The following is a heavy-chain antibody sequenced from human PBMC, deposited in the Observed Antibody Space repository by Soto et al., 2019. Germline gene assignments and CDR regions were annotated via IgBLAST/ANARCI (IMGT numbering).Heavy chain of an antibody. Sequence: GGSLRLSCAASGFTFSNAWMSWVRQAPGKGLEWVGRIKSKTDGGTTDYAAPVKGRFTISRDDSKNTLYLQMNSLKTEDTAVYYCTRESRPFGVVDYYYYYMDVWGKGTTVTVSS. V-gene: IGHV3-15*01. CDR1: GFTFSNAW. D-gene: IGHD3-3*01. CDR3: TRESRPFGVVDYYYYYMDV. J-gene: IGHJ6*03. CDR2: IKSKTDGGTT.